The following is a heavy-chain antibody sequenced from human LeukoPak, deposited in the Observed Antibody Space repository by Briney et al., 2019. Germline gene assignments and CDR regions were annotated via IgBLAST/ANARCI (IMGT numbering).Heavy chain of an antibody. Sequence: SQTLSLTCAISGDSVSSNSAAWNWIRQSPSRGLEWLGRTYYRSKWYNDYAVSVKSRITINPDTSKNQFSLQLNSVTPEDTAVYYCARDRIGVNSGSYSPRGDAFDIWGQGTMVTVSS. CDR3: ARDRIGVNSGSYSPRGDAFDI. D-gene: IGHD1-26*01. CDR2: TYYRSKWYN. CDR1: GDSVSSNSAA. V-gene: IGHV6-1*01. J-gene: IGHJ3*02.